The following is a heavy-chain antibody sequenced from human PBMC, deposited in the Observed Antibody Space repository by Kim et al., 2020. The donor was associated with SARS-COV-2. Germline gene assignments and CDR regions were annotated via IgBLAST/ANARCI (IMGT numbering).Heavy chain of an antibody. Sequence: GGSLRLSRAASGFTFSSYGMHWVRQVPGKGLEWVAVIWYDGSNKYYADSVKGRFTISRDNSKNTLYLQMNSLRAEDTAVYYCARTLEYSAFDIWGQGTMVTVSS. CDR3: ARTLEYSAFDI. CDR2: IWYDGSNK. V-gene: IGHV3-33*01. J-gene: IGHJ3*02. CDR1: GFTFSSYG. D-gene: IGHD4-4*01.